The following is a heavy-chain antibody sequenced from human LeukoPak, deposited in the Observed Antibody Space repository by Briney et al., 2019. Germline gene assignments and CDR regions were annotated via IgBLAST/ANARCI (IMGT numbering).Heavy chain of an antibody. D-gene: IGHD6-6*01. V-gene: IGHV3-7*01. CDR2: MKEDGGEK. Sequence: TGGSLRLSCAASGFTFSSYWMSWVRQAPGKGLEWVASMKEDGGEKYYVDSVKGRFTISRDNVKNSLYLQMNSLRAEDTAVYYCARGVYEFDYWGQGTLVTVSS. CDR3: ARGVYEFDY. CDR1: GFTFSSYW. J-gene: IGHJ4*02.